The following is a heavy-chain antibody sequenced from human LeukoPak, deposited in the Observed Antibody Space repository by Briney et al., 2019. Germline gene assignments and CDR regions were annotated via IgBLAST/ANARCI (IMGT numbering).Heavy chain of an antibody. CDR3: AKGGRTIFGSLL. CDR1: GFTFSSYT. Sequence: GGSLRLSCAASGFTFSSYTMNWVRQAPGKGLEWVSAISGSGVGTYYADSVKGRFTISRDNSKNTLYLQMNSLRAEDTAVYYCAKGGRTIFGSLLWGQGTLVTVSS. J-gene: IGHJ4*02. CDR2: ISGSGVGT. V-gene: IGHV3-23*01. D-gene: IGHD3-3*01.